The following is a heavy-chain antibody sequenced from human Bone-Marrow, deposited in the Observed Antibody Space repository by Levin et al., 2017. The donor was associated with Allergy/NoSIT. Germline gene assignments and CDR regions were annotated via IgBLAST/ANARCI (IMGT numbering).Heavy chain of an antibody. CDR1: GFTFSSYS. CDR2: ISSTNNRA. Sequence: GESLKISCAASGFTFSSYSMNWVRQAPGKGLEWVSYISSTNNRAYYADSVKDRFTISRDNAKNLLYLQMNSLRAEDTAVYYCARDSYGDYALDYWGQGTLVTVSS. CDR3: ARDSYGDYALDY. V-gene: IGHV3-48*04. J-gene: IGHJ4*02. D-gene: IGHD4-17*01.